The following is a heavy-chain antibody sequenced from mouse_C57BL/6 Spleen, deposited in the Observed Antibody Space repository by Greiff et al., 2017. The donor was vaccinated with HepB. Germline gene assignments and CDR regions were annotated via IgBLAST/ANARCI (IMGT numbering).Heavy chain of an antibody. Sequence: VQLQQSGPELVKPGASVKISCKASGYAFSSSWMNWVKQRPGKGLEWIGRIYPGDGDTNYNGKFKGKATLTADKSSSTAYMQLSSLTSEDSAVYFCGSSSHWYFDVWGTGTTVTVSS. CDR2: IYPGDGDT. CDR3: GSSSHWYFDV. J-gene: IGHJ1*03. D-gene: IGHD1-1*01. CDR1: GYAFSSSW. V-gene: IGHV1-82*01.